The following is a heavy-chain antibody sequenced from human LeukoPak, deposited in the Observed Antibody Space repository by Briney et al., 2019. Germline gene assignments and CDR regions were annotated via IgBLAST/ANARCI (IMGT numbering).Heavy chain of an antibody. Sequence: GGSLRLSCAASGFTFSSYAMSWVRQAPGKGLEWVSGIIGSGGSTYYADSVKGRFTISRDNSKNTLYLQMNSLRAEDTAVYYCAKDRYSGSAGRYFDYWGQGTLVTVSS. CDR1: GFTFSSYA. CDR2: IIGSGGST. J-gene: IGHJ4*02. V-gene: IGHV3-23*01. CDR3: AKDRYSGSAGRYFDY. D-gene: IGHD1-26*01.